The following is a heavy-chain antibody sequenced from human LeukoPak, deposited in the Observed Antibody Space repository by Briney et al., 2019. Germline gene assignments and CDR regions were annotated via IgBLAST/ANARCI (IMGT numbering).Heavy chain of an antibody. CDR3: ATGDSGSYHDY. Sequence: SETLSLTCTVSGASITSYYWGWIRQPPGERLEWIAYIYYSGNTNYNPSLRSRVTISVDTSKNQFSLRLSSVTAADTAVYYCATGDSGSYHDYWGQGTLVTVSS. J-gene: IGHJ4*02. CDR1: GASITSYY. V-gene: IGHV4-59*01. CDR2: IYYSGNT. D-gene: IGHD3-10*01.